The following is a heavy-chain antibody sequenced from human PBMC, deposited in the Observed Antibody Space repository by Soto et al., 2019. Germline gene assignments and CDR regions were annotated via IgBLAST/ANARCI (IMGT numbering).Heavy chain of an antibody. J-gene: IGHJ6*02. V-gene: IGHV4-31*03. D-gene: IGHD2-21*01. CDR3: AASCVGCGGFNYYGMDV. CDR2: IYYSGTT. CDR1: GASISSGGYY. Sequence: QVQLQESGPGLVKPSQTLSLTCSVSGASISSGGYYWNWIRQHPGKGLKWIGYIYYSGTTSYNPSLKSRVTISVDTSKNQFSLTRSSVTAADTAVYYCAASCVGCGGFNYYGMDVWGQGTTVTVSS.